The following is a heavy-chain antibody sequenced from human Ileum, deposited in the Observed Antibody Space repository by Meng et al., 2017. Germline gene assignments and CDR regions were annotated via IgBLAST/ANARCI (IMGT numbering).Heavy chain of an antibody. J-gene: IGHJ4*02. V-gene: IGHV4-61*08. CDR2: AGT. D-gene: IGHD7-27*01. CDR1: GGSVSTSDYQ. Sequence: QLQRQESGPVLVRPSETLSLICTVSGGSVSTSDYQWGWIRQPPGKGLEWIGYAGTNYNPSLKSRVTISVDTSKRQFSLKLTSVTAADTAVYYCARDHWGSLDYWGQGILVTVSS. CDR3: ARDHWGSLDY.